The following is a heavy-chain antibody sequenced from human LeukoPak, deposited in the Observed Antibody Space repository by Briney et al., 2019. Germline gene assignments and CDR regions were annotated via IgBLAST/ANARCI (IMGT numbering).Heavy chain of an antibody. CDR2: IYYSGST. Sequence: SETLSLTCTVSGGSISSSSYYWGWIRQPPGKGLEWIGSIYYSGSTYYNPSLKSRVTISVDTSKNQFSLKLSSATAADTAVYYCARVKKEYYYDSSGFLFHWFDPWGQGTLVTVSS. D-gene: IGHD3-22*01. J-gene: IGHJ5*02. CDR3: ARVKKEYYYDSSGFLFHWFDP. V-gene: IGHV4-39*07. CDR1: GGSISSSSYY.